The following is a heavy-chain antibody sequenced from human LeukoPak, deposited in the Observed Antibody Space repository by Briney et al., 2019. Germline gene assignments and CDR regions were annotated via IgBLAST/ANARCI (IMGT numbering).Heavy chain of an antibody. CDR2: ISYDGSNK. Sequence: GRSLRLSCAASGFTFSSYGMHWVRQAPGKGLEWVAGISYDGSNKYCADSVKGRFTISRDNSKNTLYLQMNSLRAEDTAVYYCAKDHYYGSGSYSFDYWGQGTLVTVSS. J-gene: IGHJ4*02. D-gene: IGHD3-10*01. V-gene: IGHV3-30*18. CDR1: GFTFSSYG. CDR3: AKDHYYGSGSYSFDY.